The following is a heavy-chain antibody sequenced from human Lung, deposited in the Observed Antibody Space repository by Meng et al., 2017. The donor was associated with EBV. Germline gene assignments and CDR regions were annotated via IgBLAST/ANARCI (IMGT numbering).Heavy chain of an antibody. CDR2: INAGNGNT. CDR1: GYSFTTYA. V-gene: IGHV1-3*01. CDR3: ARTGCSSSSCYDY. J-gene: IGHJ4*02. Sequence: QGQFVQLGAGVKKPGASVKVSCKASGYSFTTYAMHWVRQAPGQRLEWMGWINAGNGNTKYSEKFQSRVTITRDTAASTAYMELSSLRSEDTAVYYCARTGCSSSSCYDYWGQGTLVTVSS. D-gene: IGHD2-2*01.